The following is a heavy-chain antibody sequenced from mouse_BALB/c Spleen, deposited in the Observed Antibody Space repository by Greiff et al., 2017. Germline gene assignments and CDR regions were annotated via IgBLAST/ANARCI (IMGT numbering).Heavy chain of an antibody. D-gene: IGHD2-1*01. J-gene: IGHJ1*01. CDR1: GFTFSNYW. Sequence: EVKLMESGGGLVQPGGSMKLSCVASGFTFSNYWMNWVRQSPEKGLEWVAEIRLKSNNYATHYAESVKGRFTISRDDSKSSVYLQMNNLRAEDTGIYYCTRLGNYGYFDVWGAGTTVTVSS. V-gene: IGHV6-6*02. CDR2: IRLKSNNYAT. CDR3: TRLGNYGYFDV.